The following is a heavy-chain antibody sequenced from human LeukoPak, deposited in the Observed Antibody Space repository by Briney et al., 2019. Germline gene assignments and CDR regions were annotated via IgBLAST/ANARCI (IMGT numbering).Heavy chain of an antibody. CDR2: IYTSGST. CDR1: GGSISSNSYY. CDR3: ARDSPPAHCSGGSCYFDY. J-gene: IGHJ4*02. Sequence: SETLSLTCTVSGGSISSNSYYWSWIRQPAGKGLEWIGRIYTSGSTDYNPSLKSRVTISKDTSKNEFSLKLSSVTAADTAVYYCARDSPPAHCSGGSCYFDYWGQGTLVTVSS. V-gene: IGHV4-61*02. D-gene: IGHD2-15*01.